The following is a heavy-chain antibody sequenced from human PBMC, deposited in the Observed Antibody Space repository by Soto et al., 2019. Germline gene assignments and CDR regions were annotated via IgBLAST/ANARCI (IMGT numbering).Heavy chain of an antibody. CDR1: VGSVSSGDHY. CDR2: ILYTGTT. Sequence: PSETLSLTCAVSVGSVSSGDHYWSWIRQPPGKGLESIAYILYTGTTYYNPSLNNRVTISVDTSKNMFSLRLSAVTAADTAVYYCARGRGYGFGIDYWGQGIVVTVSS. CDR3: ARGRGYGFGIDY. J-gene: IGHJ4*02. V-gene: IGHV4-30-4*01. D-gene: IGHD5-18*01.